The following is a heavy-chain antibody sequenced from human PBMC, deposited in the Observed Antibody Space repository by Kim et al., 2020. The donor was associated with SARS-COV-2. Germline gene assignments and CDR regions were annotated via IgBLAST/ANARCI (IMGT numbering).Heavy chain of an antibody. D-gene: IGHD6-19*01. CDR3: ARRPGYSSAWNFDY. Sequence: AKEFQGRVTMTRDTSTSTVYMELSSLRSEDTAVYYCARRPGYSSAWNFDYWGQGTLVTVSS. J-gene: IGHJ4*02. V-gene: IGHV1-46*01.